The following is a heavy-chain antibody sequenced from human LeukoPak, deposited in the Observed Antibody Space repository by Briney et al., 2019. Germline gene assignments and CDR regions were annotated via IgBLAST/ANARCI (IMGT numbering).Heavy chain of an antibody. CDR2: IYYSGSP. CDR1: GGSISSSY. J-gene: IGHJ4*02. D-gene: IGHD2-8*01. Sequence: SETLSLTCTVSGGSISSSYWSWIRQPPGKGLEWIGYIYYSGSPNYNPSLKSRVTISVDTSKNQFSLKLNSVTAADTAVYYCARDRDCTNGVCFTDYWGQGTLVTVSS. CDR3: ARDRDCTNGVCFTDY. V-gene: IGHV4-59*12.